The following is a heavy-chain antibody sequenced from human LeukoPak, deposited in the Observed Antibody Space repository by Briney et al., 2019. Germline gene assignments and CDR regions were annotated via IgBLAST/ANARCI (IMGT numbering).Heavy chain of an antibody. CDR1: GGSISSGGYY. Sequence: SQTLSLSCTVSGGSISSGGYYWSWIRQPPGKGLEWIGYIYHSGSTYYNPSLKSRVTISVDTSKNQFSLKLSSVTAADTAVYYCARQYYLGLSYYYYMDVWGKGTTVTVSS. D-gene: IGHD3-16*02. V-gene: IGHV4-30-2*03. CDR2: IYHSGST. J-gene: IGHJ6*03. CDR3: ARQYYLGLSYYYYMDV.